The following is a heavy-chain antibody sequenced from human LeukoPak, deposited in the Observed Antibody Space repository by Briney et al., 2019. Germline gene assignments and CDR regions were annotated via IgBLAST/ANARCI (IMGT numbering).Heavy chain of an antibody. CDR2: IIPILDIA. D-gene: IGHD2-2*01. CDR1: GYTFTGYY. J-gene: IGHJ4*02. V-gene: IGHV1-69*04. CDR3: ARDPDYCSSTSCFSVVAY. Sequence: SVKVSCKASGYTFTGYYMHWVRQAPGQGLEWMGRIIPILDIANYAQKFQGRVTITADKSTSTAYMELSSLRSEDTAVYYCARDPDYCSSTSCFSVVAYWGQGTLVTVSS.